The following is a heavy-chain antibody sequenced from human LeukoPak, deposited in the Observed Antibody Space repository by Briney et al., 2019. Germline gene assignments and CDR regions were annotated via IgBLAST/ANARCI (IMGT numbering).Heavy chain of an antibody. V-gene: IGHV3-23*01. CDR3: GKGGPGGGGYFDD. CDR1: GFTFSSYI. Sequence: GGSLRLSCAASGFTFSSYIMSWVRQAPGKGLEWVSLIGGSGDSTYYADSVKGRFTISRDNSKNTLYLRMNSLRADDTAVYYWGKGGPGGGGYFDDWGQGTLVTVSS. D-gene: IGHD3-10*01. CDR2: IGGSGDST. J-gene: IGHJ4*02.